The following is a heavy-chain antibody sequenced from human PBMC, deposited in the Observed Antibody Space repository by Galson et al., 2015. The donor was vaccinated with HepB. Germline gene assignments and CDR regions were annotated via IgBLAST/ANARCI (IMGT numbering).Heavy chain of an antibody. D-gene: IGHD1-7*01. CDR1: GYTFTSYY. CDR3: ARDSLDRAWNYVGLDY. CDR2: INPSGGST. J-gene: IGHJ4*02. V-gene: IGHV1-46*01. Sequence: SVKVSCKASGYTFTSYYMHWVRQAPGQGLEWMGIINPSGGSTSYAQKFQGRVTMTRDTSTSTVYMELSSLRSEDTAVYYCARDSLDRAWNYVGLDYWGQGTLVTVSS.